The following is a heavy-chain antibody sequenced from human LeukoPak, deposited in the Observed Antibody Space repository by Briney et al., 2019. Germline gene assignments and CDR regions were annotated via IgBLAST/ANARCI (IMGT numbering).Heavy chain of an antibody. J-gene: IGHJ4*02. CDR1: GYTFTGYY. D-gene: IGHD5-12*01. CDR3: ARSYSGYDLLFDY. V-gene: IGHV1-2*04. Sequence: GASVKVSCKASGYTFTGYYMHWVRQAPGQGLEWMGWINPNSGGTNYAQKFQGWVTMTRDTSIGTAYMELSRLRSDDTAVYYCARSYSGYDLLFDYWGQGTLVTVSS. CDR2: INPNSGGT.